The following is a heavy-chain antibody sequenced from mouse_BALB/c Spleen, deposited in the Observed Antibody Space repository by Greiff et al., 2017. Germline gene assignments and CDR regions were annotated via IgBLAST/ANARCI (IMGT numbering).Heavy chain of an antibody. Sequence: VHLVESGPGLVAPSQSLSITCTVSGFSLTSYDISWIRQPPGKGLEWLGVIWTGGGTNYNSAFMSRLSISKDNSKSQVFLKMNSLQTDDTAIYYCVRDQGYFDYWGQGTTLTVSS. CDR2: IWTGGGT. V-gene: IGHV2-9-2*01. D-gene: IGHD3-2*02. CDR1: GFSLTSYD. J-gene: IGHJ2*01. CDR3: VRDQGYFDY.